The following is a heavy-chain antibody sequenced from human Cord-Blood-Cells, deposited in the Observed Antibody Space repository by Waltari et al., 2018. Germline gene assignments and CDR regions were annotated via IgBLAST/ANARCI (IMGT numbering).Heavy chain of an antibody. Sequence: QVQLQQWGAGLLKPSETLSLTYAVYGGSFSGYYWSWLRQPPGKGLEWIGEINHSGSTNYNPSLKSRVTISVDTSKNQFSLKLSSVTAADTAVYYCARGVGCTNGVCYTGAFDIWGQGTMVTVSS. CDR1: GGSFSGYY. CDR3: ARGVGCTNGVCYTGAFDI. D-gene: IGHD2-8*01. V-gene: IGHV4-34*01. J-gene: IGHJ3*02. CDR2: INHSGST.